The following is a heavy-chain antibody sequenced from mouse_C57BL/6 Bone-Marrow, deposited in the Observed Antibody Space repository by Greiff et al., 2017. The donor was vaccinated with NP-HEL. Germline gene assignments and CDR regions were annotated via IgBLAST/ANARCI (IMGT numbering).Heavy chain of an antibody. CDR1: GYTFTDYY. CDR2: INPYNGGT. D-gene: IGHD3-3*01. CDR3: ARGTGPYYFDY. V-gene: IGHV1-19*01. Sequence: EVQLQQSGPVLVKPGASVKMSCKASGYTFTDYYMNWVKQSHGKSLEWIGVINPYNGGTSYNQKFKGKATLTVDKSSSTAYMELNSLTSEDSAVYYCARGTGPYYFDYWGQGTTLTVSS. J-gene: IGHJ2*01.